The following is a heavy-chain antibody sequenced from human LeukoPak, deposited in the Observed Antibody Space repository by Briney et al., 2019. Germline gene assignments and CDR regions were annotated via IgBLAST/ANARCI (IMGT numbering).Heavy chain of an antibody. CDR2: IYYSGST. CDR3: ARQSSSTFFDYYYMDV. CDR1: GGSISSYY. J-gene: IGHJ6*03. D-gene: IGHD6-6*01. Sequence: PSETLSLTCTVSGGSISSYYWSWIRQPPGKGLEWIGYIYYSGSTNYNPSLKSRVTISVDTSKNQSSLKLSSVTAADTAVYYCARQSSSTFFDYYYMDVRGKGTTVTVSS. V-gene: IGHV4-59*08.